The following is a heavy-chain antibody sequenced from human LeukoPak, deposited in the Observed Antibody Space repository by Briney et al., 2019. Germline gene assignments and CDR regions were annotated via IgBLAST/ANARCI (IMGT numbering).Heavy chain of an antibody. V-gene: IGHV4-59*01. J-gene: IGHJ3*02. CDR1: GGSISSYY. CDR3: ARTSIAARRANAFDI. CDR2: IYYSGST. Sequence: PSETLSLTCTVSGGSISSYYWSWTRQPPGKGLEWIGYIYYSGSTNYNPSLKSRVTISVDTSKNQFSLKLSSVTAADTAVYYCARTSIAARRANAFDIWGQGTMVTVSS. D-gene: IGHD6-6*01.